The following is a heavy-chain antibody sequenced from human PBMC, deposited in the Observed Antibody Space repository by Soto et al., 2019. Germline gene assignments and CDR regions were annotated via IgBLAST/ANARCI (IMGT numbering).Heavy chain of an antibody. Sequence: SETLSLTCTVSGDSITSSSHYWGWIRQPPGKGLESIANIYYDGNTYYNPSLKSRVTISLDTSKNQFSLRLNSVTAADTAVYYCARPPVGITMRLVAFDIWG. J-gene: IGHJ3*02. CDR1: GDSITSSSHY. V-gene: IGHV4-39*01. D-gene: IGHD3-22*01. CDR3: ARPPVGITMRLVAFDI. CDR2: IYYDGNT.